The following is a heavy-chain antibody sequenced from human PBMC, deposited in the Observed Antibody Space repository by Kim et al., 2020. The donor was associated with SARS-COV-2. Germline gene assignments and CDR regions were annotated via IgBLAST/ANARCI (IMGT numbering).Heavy chain of an antibody. CDR3: AREIMIFGVVEFDP. D-gene: IGHD3-3*01. CDR1: GGSFSGYY. J-gene: IGHJ5*02. CDR2: INHSGST. Sequence: SETLSLTCAVYGGSFSGYYWSWIRQPPGKGLEWIGEINHSGSTNYNPSLKSRVTISVDTSKNQFSLKLSSVTAADTAVYYCAREIMIFGVVEFDPWGQGT. V-gene: IGHV4-34*01.